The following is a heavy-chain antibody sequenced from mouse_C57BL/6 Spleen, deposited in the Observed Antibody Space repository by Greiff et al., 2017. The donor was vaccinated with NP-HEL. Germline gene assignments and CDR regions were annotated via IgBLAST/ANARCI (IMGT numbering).Heavy chain of an antibody. J-gene: IGHJ4*01. V-gene: IGHV1-82*01. D-gene: IGHD2-5*01. CDR1: GYAFSSSW. CDR2: IYPGDGDT. CDR3: ARSYYSNYPHAMDY. Sequence: VHLVESGPELVKPGASVKISCKASGYAFSSSWMNWVKQRPGKGLEWIGRIYPGDGDTNYNGKFKGKATLTADKSSSTAYMQLSSLTSEDSAVYFCARSYYSNYPHAMDYWGQGTSVTVSS.